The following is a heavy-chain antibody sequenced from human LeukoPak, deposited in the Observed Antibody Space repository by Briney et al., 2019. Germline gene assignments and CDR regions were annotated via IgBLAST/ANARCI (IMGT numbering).Heavy chain of an antibody. Sequence: GASLRLSRAASGFIFSNYAMSWVRQAPGKGLEWVSAIGGRDGGTYYADSVKGRFTVSRDDPKNTLYLQMNTLRAEDTAVYYCAKWGDYDILTGYYDSDYWGQGTLVTVSS. CDR1: GFIFSNYA. CDR3: AKWGDYDILTGYYDSDY. V-gene: IGHV3-23*01. CDR2: IGGRDGGT. D-gene: IGHD3-9*01. J-gene: IGHJ4*02.